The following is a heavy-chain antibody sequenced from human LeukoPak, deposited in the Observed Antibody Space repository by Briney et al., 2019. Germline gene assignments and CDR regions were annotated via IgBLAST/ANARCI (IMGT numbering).Heavy chain of an antibody. CDR1: GGTFSSSA. CDR3: AKDQGLAAPPPYGLDV. Sequence: SVKVSCKTSGGTFSSSAITWVRQAPGQGLEWMGRIIPVLNITTYAQKFQGRVTITADTSTSTVYMELSSLRSEETAVYYCAKDQGLAAPPPYGLDVWGQGTTVIVTS. J-gene: IGHJ6*02. D-gene: IGHD6-13*01. CDR2: IIPVLNIT. V-gene: IGHV1-69*04.